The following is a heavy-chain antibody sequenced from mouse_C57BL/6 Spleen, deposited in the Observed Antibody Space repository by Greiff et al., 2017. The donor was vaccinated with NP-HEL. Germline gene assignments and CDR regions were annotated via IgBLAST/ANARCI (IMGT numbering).Heavy chain of an antibody. V-gene: IGHV1-18*01. CDR1: GYTFTDYN. J-gene: IGHJ3*01. CDR3: ARYDYDGGSFAY. CDR2: INPNNGGT. D-gene: IGHD2-4*01. Sequence: EVQVVESGPELVKPGASVKIPCKASGYTFTDYNMDWVKQSHGKSLEWIGDINPNNGGTIYNQKFKGKATLTVDKSSSTAYMELRSLTSEDTAVYYCARYDYDGGSFAYWGQGTLVTVSA.